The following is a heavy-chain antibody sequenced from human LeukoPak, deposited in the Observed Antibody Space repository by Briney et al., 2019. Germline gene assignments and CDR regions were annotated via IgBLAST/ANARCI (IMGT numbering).Heavy chain of an antibody. CDR1: GFTFSSYS. Sequence: GGSLRLSCAASGFTFSSYSMNWVRQAPGKGLEWVACISGSYTYTYYADSVKGRFTISRDNSKNTLYLQMNSLRAEDTALYYCASDGGTYGWFDPWGQGTLVTVSS. CDR2: ISGSYTYT. D-gene: IGHD1-26*01. V-gene: IGHV3-21*01. CDR3: ASDGGTYGWFDP. J-gene: IGHJ5*02.